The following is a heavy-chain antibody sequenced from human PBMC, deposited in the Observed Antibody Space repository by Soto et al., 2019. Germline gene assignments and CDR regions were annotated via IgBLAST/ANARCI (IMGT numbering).Heavy chain of an antibody. CDR3: ASSEDYVWGSYRQFDY. CDR2: ISSSSSTI. CDR1: GFTFSSYS. D-gene: IGHD3-16*02. J-gene: IGHJ4*02. V-gene: IGHV3-48*01. Sequence: GGSLRLSCAASGFTFSSYSMNWVRQAPGKGLEWVSYISSSSSTIYYADSVKGRFTISRDNAKNSLYLQMNSLRAEDTAVYYCASSEDYVWGSYRQFDYWGKGTLVTVAS.